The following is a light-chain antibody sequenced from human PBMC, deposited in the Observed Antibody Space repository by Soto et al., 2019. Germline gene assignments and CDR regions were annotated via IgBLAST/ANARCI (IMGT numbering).Light chain of an antibody. CDR1: SADVGNFNL. CDR3: CSYACRIILV. CDR2: EVT. J-gene: IGLJ2*01. V-gene: IGLV2-23*02. Sequence: QSALTQPASVSGSPGQSVTISCTGTSADVGNFNLVSWFQQHPGKAPRLIIYEVTKRPSGVSNRFSGSKSGNTASLTLSGLQSEDEADYYCCSYACRIILVFGGCTKLTVL.